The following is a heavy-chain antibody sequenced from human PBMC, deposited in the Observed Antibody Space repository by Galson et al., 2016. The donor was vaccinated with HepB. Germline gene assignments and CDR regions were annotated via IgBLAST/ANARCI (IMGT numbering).Heavy chain of an antibody. J-gene: IGHJ4*02. V-gene: IGHV3-30*02. CDR3: AREVEYSSSQFDY. D-gene: IGHD5-12*01. CDR1: GFTFSNFG. Sequence: SLRHSCAAAGFTFSNFGMHWVRQAPGNGLDWVAFIRYDGGDVYYADAVNGRFTISRDNSKNNLDLQMNSLRAEDTAVYDCAREVEYSSSQFDYWGQGNLVTVAS. CDR2: IRYDGGDV.